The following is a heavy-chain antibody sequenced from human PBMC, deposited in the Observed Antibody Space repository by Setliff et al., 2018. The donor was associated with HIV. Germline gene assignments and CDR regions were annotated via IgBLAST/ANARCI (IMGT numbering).Heavy chain of an antibody. CDR1: GYTFTSYG. CDR3: ARGLSGAGDEH. V-gene: IGHV1-18*01. Sequence: ASVKVSCKASGYTFTSYGISWVRQAPGQGLEWMGWISAYNGNTNYAQNFQGRVTMTTDTSTSTVYMELRSLRSEDTALYYCARGLSGAGDEHWGQGTLVTVSS. J-gene: IGHJ4*02. D-gene: IGHD3-10*01. CDR2: ISAYNGNT.